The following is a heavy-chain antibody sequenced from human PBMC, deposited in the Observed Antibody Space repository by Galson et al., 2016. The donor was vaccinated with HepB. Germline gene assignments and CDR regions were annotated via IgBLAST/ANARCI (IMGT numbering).Heavy chain of an antibody. J-gene: IGHJ6*02. CDR2: ITNSASAM. V-gene: IGHV3-48*03. Sequence: SLRLSCAASGFTFSRYEMNWVRQAPGKGLGWVSYITNSASAMYYADSVQGRFTISRDNAKNSLYLQMNSLRAEDTAVYYCARALGAASYYYYGLDVWGQGTTVTVSS. CDR1: GFTFSRYE. CDR3: ARALGAASYYYYGLDV. D-gene: IGHD6-13*01.